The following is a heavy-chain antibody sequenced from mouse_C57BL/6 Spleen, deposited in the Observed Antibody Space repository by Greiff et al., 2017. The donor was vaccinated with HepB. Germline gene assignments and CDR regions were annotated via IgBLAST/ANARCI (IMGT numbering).Heavy chain of an antibody. J-gene: IGHJ3*01. CDR2: IYPGSGST. CDR3: ASPVLYGSSSWFAY. Sequence: QVQLQQSGAELVKPGASVKMSCKASGYTFTSYWITWVKQRPGQGLEWIGDIYPGSGSTNYNEKFKSKATLTVDTSSSTAYMQLSSLTSEDSAVYYCASPVLYGSSSWFAYWGQGTLVTVSA. V-gene: IGHV1-55*01. CDR1: GYTFTSYW. D-gene: IGHD1-1*01.